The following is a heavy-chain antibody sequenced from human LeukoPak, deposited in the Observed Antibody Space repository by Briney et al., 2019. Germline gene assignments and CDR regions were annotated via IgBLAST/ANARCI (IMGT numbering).Heavy chain of an antibody. J-gene: IGHJ5*02. Sequence: ASVKVSCKASSYTFTSYGISWVRQAPGQGLEWMGWISGYNGNTNYAQKFQGRVTMTTDTSTSTVYMEVRGLRSDDTAVYYCARGPRYCSTTSCYNEWYWFDPWGQGTLVTVSS. CDR3: ARGPRYCSTTSCYNEWYWFDP. CDR1: SYTFTSYG. D-gene: IGHD2-2*02. V-gene: IGHV1-18*01. CDR2: ISGYNGNT.